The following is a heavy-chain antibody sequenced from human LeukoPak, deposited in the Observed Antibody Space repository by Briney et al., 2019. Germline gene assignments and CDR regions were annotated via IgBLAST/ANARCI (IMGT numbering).Heavy chain of an antibody. V-gene: IGHV3-53*01. CDR3: ARDNSGPAY. J-gene: IGHJ4*02. D-gene: IGHD5-12*01. CDR2: IYKSGGT. CDR1: GFTVSSNY. Sequence: GGSLRLSCAASGFTVSSNYMSWVRQAPGKGLEWVSVIYKSGGTYYADSVKGRFTISRDNPKNTLYLQMNSLRAEDTAVYYCARDNSGPAYWGQGTLVTVSS.